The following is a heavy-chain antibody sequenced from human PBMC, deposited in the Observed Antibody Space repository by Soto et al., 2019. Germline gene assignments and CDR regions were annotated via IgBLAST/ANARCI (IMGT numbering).Heavy chain of an antibody. J-gene: IGHJ4*02. V-gene: IGHV3-33*01. D-gene: IGHD2-21*02. CDR3: AREGRAYCGGDCSLFDN. CDR2: VWFDGSKK. CDR1: GFTFSSYG. Sequence: QVQLVESGGGVVQSGRSLRLSCAASGFTFSSYGMHWVRQAPGKGLEWVALVWFDGSKKYYADSVKGRFTISRDNSKNTLYLQMNSLRVEDTPVYYCAREGRAYCGGDCSLFDNWGQGTLVTVSS.